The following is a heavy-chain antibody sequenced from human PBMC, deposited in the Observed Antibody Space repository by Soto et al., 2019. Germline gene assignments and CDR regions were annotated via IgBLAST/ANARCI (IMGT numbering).Heavy chain of an antibody. Sequence: GGSLRLSCAASGFTFSSYAMSWVRQAPGKGLEWVSAISGSGGSTYYADSVKGRFTISRDNSKNTLYLQMNSLRAEDTAVYYCAKDPTTYYDSSGLPGNRYWGQGTLVTVSS. D-gene: IGHD3-22*01. V-gene: IGHV3-23*01. CDR3: AKDPTTYYDSSGLPGNRY. J-gene: IGHJ4*02. CDR2: ISGSGGST. CDR1: GFTFSSYA.